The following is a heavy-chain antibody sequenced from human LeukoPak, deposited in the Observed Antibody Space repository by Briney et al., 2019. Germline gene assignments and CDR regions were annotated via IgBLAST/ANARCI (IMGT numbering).Heavy chain of an antibody. Sequence: GGSLRLSCAASGFTFSSYAMHWVRQAPGKGLEWVAVISYDGSNKYYADSVKGRFTISRDNSKNTLYLQMNSLRAEDTAVYYCARDGKAARAGYYGMDVWGQGTTVTVSS. CDR3: ARDGKAARAGYYGMDV. CDR1: GFTFSSYA. CDR2: ISYDGSNK. D-gene: IGHD6-6*01. J-gene: IGHJ6*02. V-gene: IGHV3-30-3*01.